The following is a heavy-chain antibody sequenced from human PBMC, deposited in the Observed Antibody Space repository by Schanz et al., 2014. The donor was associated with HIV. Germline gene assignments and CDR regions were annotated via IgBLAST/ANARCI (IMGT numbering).Heavy chain of an antibody. Sequence: EVQLLESGGGLVQPGGSLRLSCAASGFTFSSYAMSWVRQAPGKGLEWVSALSGSGGNTYYADSVKGQFTISRDNSKNTLYLQMNSLRAEDTAVYYCAREKYSSTWWRAGLYLYGMDVWGQGTTVTVSS. CDR3: AREKYSSTWWRAGLYLYGMDV. V-gene: IGHV3-23*01. D-gene: IGHD6-13*01. CDR1: GFTFSSYA. CDR2: LSGSGGNT. J-gene: IGHJ6*02.